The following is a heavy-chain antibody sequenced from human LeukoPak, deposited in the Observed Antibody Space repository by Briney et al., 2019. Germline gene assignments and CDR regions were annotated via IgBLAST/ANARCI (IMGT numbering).Heavy chain of an antibody. CDR3: AKVLGDISSSTSCPTTGFDY. CDR2: IRYDGSNK. J-gene: IGHJ4*02. CDR1: GFTFSSYG. D-gene: IGHD2-2*01. V-gene: IGHV3-30*02. Sequence: PGGSLRRSCAASGFTFSSYGMHWVRQAPGKGLEWVAFIRYDGSNKYYADSVKGRFTIFRDNSKNTLYLQMNSLRAEDTAVYYCAKVLGDISSSTSCPTTGFDYWGQGTLVTVSS.